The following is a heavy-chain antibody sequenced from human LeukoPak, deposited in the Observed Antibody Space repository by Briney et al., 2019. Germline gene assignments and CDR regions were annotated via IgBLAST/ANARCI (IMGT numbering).Heavy chain of an antibody. Sequence: PSETLSLTCAVYGGSFSGYYWSWIRQPPGKGLEWIGEINHSGSTNYNPSLKSRVTISVDTSKNQFSLKLSSVTAADTAVYYCARDYGDYAQAYSAWGRGTLVTVSS. J-gene: IGHJ2*01. CDR1: GGSFSGYY. CDR3: ARDYGDYAQAYSA. CDR2: INHSGST. V-gene: IGHV4-34*01. D-gene: IGHD4-17*01.